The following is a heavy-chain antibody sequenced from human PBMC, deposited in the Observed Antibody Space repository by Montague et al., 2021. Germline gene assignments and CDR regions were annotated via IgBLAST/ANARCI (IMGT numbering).Heavy chain of an antibody. V-gene: IGHV4-59*01. D-gene: IGHD1-14*01. CDR3: AVTNPYYYSGMDV. J-gene: IGHJ6*02. Sequence: SETLSLTCSVSGAPISDYYWSWIRQPPGKGLEWIGYIYYSRRTNYNPSLKSRVTISVDTSKNQFTLKLSSVTAADTAFYYCAVTNPYYYSGMDVWGQGTTVTVSS. CDR1: GAPISDYY. CDR2: IYYSRRT.